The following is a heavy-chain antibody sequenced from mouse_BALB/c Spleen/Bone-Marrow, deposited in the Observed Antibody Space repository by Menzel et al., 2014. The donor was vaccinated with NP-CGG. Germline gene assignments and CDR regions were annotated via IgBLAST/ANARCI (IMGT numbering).Heavy chain of an antibody. D-gene: IGHD2-2*01. CDR3: ARDHFYYGNDEFVY. CDR1: GYTFTNYW. CDR2: IDPSDSET. Sequence: VQLQESGTELVKTGAPVTLSCKASGYTFTNYWMNWVKQRPGRGLAWIGRIDPSDSETHYNQKFKDKATLTVDESSSTAYIQLSSLPSDHSAVSVCARDHFYYGNDEFVYRGQGTLVTVSA. V-gene: IGHV1S72*01. J-gene: IGHJ3*01.